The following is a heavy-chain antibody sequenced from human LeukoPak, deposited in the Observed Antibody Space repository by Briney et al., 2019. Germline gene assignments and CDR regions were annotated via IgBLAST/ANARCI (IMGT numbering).Heavy chain of an antibody. D-gene: IGHD3-10*01. V-gene: IGHV1-46*01. Sequence: ASVKVSCKASGYTFTSHYIHWVRQAPGQGLEWMGIINPSGGSTSYAQKFQGRVTMTRDMSTSTVYMELSSLRSEDTAVYYCARLSPWFGDPLDYWGQGTLVTVSS. J-gene: IGHJ4*02. CDR1: GYTFTSHY. CDR2: INPSGGST. CDR3: ARLSPWFGDPLDY.